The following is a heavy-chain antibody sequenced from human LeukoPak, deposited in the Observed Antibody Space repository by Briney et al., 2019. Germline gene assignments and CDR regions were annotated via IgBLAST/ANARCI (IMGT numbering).Heavy chain of an antibody. V-gene: IGHV1-3*01. Sequence: ASVKVSCKASGYTFTSYAMHWVRQAPGQRLEWMGWINAGNGNTKYSQKFQGRVTITRDTSASTAYMELSSLRSEDTAVYYCARQGGGPYSGSPFGYWGQGTLVTVSS. D-gene: IGHD1-26*01. CDR2: INAGNGNT. CDR3: ARQGGGPYSGSPFGY. J-gene: IGHJ4*02. CDR1: GYTFTSYA.